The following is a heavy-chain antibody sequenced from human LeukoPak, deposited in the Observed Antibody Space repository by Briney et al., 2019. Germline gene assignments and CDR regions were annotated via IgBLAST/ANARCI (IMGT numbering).Heavy chain of an antibody. CDR2: IFYSGST. V-gene: IGHV4-61*01. D-gene: IGHD5-12*01. CDR3: ARYSGYDRIRQDYYMDV. J-gene: IGHJ6*03. Sequence: SETLSLTCTVSGYSISSGYYWSWIRQPPGKGLEWIGYIFYSGSTNYNPSLKSRVTISVDTSKNQFSLKLSSVTAADTAVYYCARYSGYDRIRQDYYMDVWGKGTTVTVSS. CDR1: GYSISSGYY.